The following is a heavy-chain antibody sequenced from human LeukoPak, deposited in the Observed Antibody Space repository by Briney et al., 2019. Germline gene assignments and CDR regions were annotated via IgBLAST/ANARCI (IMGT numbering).Heavy chain of an antibody. D-gene: IGHD1-26*01. CDR2: ISAYNGNT. J-gene: IGHJ3*02. Sequence: GASVKVSCKASGYTFTSYGISWVRQAPGQGLEWMGWISAYNGNTNYAQKLQGRVTMTTDTSTSTAHMELRSLRSDDTAVYYCARDSWGGYLAFDIWGQGTMVTVSS. V-gene: IGHV1-18*01. CDR1: GYTFTSYG. CDR3: ARDSWGGYLAFDI.